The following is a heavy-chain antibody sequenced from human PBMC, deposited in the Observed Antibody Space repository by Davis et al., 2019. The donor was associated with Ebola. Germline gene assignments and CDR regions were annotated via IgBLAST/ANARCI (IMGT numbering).Heavy chain of an antibody. V-gene: IGHV3-9*01. CDR3: AKGKQWLAYYFDY. CDR2: ISWNSGSI. J-gene: IGHJ4*02. D-gene: IGHD6-19*01. CDR1: GFTFDDYA. Sequence: GGSLRLSCAASGFTFDDYAMHWVRQAPGKGLEWVSGISWNSGSIGYADSVKGRFTISRDNSKNTLYLQMNSLRAEDTAVYYCAKGKQWLAYYFDYWGQGTLVTVSS.